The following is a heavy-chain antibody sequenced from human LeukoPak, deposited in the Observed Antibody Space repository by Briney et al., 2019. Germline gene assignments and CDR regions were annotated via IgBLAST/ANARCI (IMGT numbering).Heavy chain of an antibody. CDR2: MNPNSGNT. V-gene: IGHV1-8*01. D-gene: IGHD4-11*01. CDR3: ARGSKRYSNYLDAFDI. Sequence: GASVKVSCKASGYTFTSYDINWVRQATGQGLEWMGWMNPNSGNTGYAQKFQGRVTMTRNTSISTAYMELGSLRSEDTAVYYCARGSKRYSNYLDAFDIWGQGTMVTVSS. CDR1: GYTFTSYD. J-gene: IGHJ3*02.